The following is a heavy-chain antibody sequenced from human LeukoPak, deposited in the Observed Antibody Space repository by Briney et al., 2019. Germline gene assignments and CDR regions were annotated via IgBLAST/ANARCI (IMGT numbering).Heavy chain of an antibody. V-gene: IGHV3-48*01. CDR1: GFTFSSYS. Sequence: PGGSLRLSCAASGFTFSSYSMNWVRQAPGKGLEWASYISSSSSTIYYADSVKGRFTISRDNAKNSLYLQMNSLRAEDTAVYYCARRQAGQNYYGSGSYALFDYWGQGTLVTVSS. CDR2: ISSSSSTI. CDR3: ARRQAGQNYYGSGSYALFDY. D-gene: IGHD3-10*01. J-gene: IGHJ4*02.